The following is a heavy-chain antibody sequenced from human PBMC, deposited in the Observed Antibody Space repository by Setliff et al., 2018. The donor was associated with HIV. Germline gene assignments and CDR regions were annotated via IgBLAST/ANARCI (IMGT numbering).Heavy chain of an antibody. Sequence: KASETLSLTCTVSGGSIRSDSYYWTWIRQPAGEGLEWIGRIYSSGNTNYNPSLESRITISVDKSKNKFSLKLSSVTAADTAVYYCAREEKLSGEAGTMYYYYARDVWGRGTTVTVSS. D-gene: IGHD6-19*01. J-gene: IGHJ6*02. CDR2: IYSSGNT. V-gene: IGHV4-61*02. CDR1: GGSIRSDSYY. CDR3: AREEKLSGEAGTMYYYYARDV.